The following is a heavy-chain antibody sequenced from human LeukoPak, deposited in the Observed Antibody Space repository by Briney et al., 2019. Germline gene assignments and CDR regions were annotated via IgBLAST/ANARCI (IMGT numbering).Heavy chain of an antibody. CDR1: GFTFSSYS. J-gene: IGHJ5*02. D-gene: IGHD2-2*01. Sequence: GGSLRLSCAASGFTFSSYSMNWVRQAPGKGLEWVSSISSSSSYIYYADSVKGRFTISRDSAKNSLYLQMYSLRAEDTAVYYCARVVPAAWTFDPWGQGTLVTVSS. CDR3: ARVVPAAWTFDP. V-gene: IGHV3-21*01. CDR2: ISSSSSYI.